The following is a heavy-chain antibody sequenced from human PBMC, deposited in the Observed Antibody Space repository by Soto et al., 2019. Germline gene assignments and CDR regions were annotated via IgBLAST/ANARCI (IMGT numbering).Heavy chain of an antibody. J-gene: IGHJ5*02. CDR3: ARGVSSSSLDP. CDR2: INPGSGGT. D-gene: IGHD6-6*01. CDR1: GYTFTGYN. V-gene: IGHV1-2*02. Sequence: GASVKVSCKASGYTFTGYNMYWVRQAPGQGLGWMGWINPGSGGTIYAENFQGRATMTSDTSISTVYMALSSLTSDDTAVYYCARGVSSSSLDPWGQGLLVTVS.